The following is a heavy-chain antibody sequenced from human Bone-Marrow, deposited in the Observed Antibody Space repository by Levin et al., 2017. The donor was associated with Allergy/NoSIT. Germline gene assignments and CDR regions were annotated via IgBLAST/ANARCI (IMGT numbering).Heavy chain of an antibody. V-gene: IGHV3-48*03. CDR3: TKPKNYVFDS. J-gene: IGHJ4*02. Sequence: GGSLRLSCEASGFTFSGYEMNWVRQAPGKGPEWIAYISSTGKTIYYADSVKGRFTISRDNANSSLSLQMNSLRAGDTAVYYCTKPKNYVFDSWGQGTLVTVSS. CDR1: GFTFSGYE. CDR2: ISSTGKTI. D-gene: IGHD3-16*01.